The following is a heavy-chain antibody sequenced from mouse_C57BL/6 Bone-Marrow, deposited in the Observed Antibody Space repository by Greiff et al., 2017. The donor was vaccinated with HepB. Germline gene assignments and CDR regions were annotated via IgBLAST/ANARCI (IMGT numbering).Heavy chain of an antibody. CDR3: TGGSYYGSSLWYFDV. CDR1: GFTFSDAW. CDR2: IRNKANNHAT. J-gene: IGHJ1*03. V-gene: IGHV6-6*01. Sequence: EVKVEESGGGLVQPGGSMKLSCAASGFTFSDAWMDWVRQSPEKGLEWVAEIRNKANNHATYYAESVKGRFTISRDDSKSSVYLQMNSLRAEDTGIYYCTGGSYYGSSLWYFDVWGTGTTVTVSS. D-gene: IGHD1-1*01.